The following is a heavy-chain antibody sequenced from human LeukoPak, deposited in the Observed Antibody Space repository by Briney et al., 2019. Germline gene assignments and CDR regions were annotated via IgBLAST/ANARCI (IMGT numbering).Heavy chain of an antibody. D-gene: IGHD4-17*01. CDR3: AKPKGDDYGDLFDY. CDR1: GFTFHDYA. J-gene: IGHJ4*02. CDR2: ISTSGGST. Sequence: GGSLRLSCAASGFTFHDYAMHWVRQAPGKGLEWVSAISTSGGSTDYADSVKGRFTISRDNSKNTLYLQMNSPRAEDTAVYYCAKPKGDDYGDLFDYWGQGTLVTVSS. V-gene: IGHV3-23*01.